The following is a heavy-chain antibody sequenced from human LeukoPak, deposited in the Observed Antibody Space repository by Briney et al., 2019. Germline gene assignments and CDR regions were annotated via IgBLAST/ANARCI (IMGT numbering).Heavy chain of an antibody. V-gene: IGHV3-53*01. CDR2: IYSGGST. CDR3: ARDPLYRWLQSY. D-gene: IGHD5-24*01. J-gene: IGHJ4*02. CDR1: GFTVSSNY. Sequence: GGSLRLSCAASGFTVSSNYMSWVRQAPGKGLEWVSVIYSGGSTYYADSVKGRLTISRDNSKNTLYLQMNSLRAEDTAVYYCARDPLYRWLQSYWGQGTLVTVSS.